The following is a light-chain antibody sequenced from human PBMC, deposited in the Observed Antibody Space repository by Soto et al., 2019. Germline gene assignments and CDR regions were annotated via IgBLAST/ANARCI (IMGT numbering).Light chain of an antibody. CDR1: QSVSSSY. J-gene: IGKJ3*01. CDR3: KQYGSAPPFT. CDR2: GTS. Sequence: EIVLTQSPGTLSLSPGERATLSCRASQSVSSSYLAWYQQKPGQAPRLHIYGTSSRPTGIPDRFSGSGSGTDITLTISRLEPEDFAVYYCKQYGSAPPFTFGPGTKVDIK. V-gene: IGKV3-20*01.